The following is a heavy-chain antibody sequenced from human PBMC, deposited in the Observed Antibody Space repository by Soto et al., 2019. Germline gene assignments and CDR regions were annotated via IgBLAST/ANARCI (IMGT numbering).Heavy chain of an antibody. CDR2: IYYSGST. V-gene: IGHV4-31*03. CDR1: GGSISIGGYY. CDR3: ARVAQLLCTISPCYYYGMDV. D-gene: IGHD2-2*01. Sequence: SETLSLTCTVSGGSISIGGYYWSWIRQHPGKGLEWIGYIYYSGSTYYNPSLKSRVTISVDTSKNQFSLKLSSVTAADTAVYYCARVAQLLCTISPCYYYGMDVWGQGTTVTVSS. J-gene: IGHJ6*02.